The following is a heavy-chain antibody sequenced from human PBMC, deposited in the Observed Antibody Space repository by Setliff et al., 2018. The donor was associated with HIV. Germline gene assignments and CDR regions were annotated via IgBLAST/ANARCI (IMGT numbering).Heavy chain of an antibody. CDR3: ATRGYSYGYFDY. Sequence: ASVKVSCKASGYTFTGYYMHWVRQAPGQGLEWMGWINPNNGGTNYAQKFQGRVTITADKSTSTAYMELSSLRSEDTAVYYCATRGYSYGYFDYWGQGTLVTVSS. CDR2: INPNNGGT. V-gene: IGHV1-2*02. J-gene: IGHJ4*02. D-gene: IGHD5-18*01. CDR1: GYTFTGYY.